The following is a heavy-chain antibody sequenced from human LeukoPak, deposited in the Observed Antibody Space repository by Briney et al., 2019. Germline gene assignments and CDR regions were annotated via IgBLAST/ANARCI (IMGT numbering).Heavy chain of an antibody. Sequence: GGSLRLSCAASGFTFSSYSMNWVRQAPGKGLEWVSSISSSSSYIYYADSVKGRFTISRDNAKNSLYLQMNSLRAEDTAVYYCARDDYGYDILTGYFFTTYFDYWGQGTLVTVSS. CDR1: GFTFSSYS. CDR3: ARDDYGYDILTGYFFTTYFDY. V-gene: IGHV3-21*01. D-gene: IGHD3-9*01. J-gene: IGHJ4*02. CDR2: ISSSSSYI.